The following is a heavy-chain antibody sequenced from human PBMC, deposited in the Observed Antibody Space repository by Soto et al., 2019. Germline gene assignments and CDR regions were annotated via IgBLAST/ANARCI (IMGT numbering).Heavy chain of an antibody. J-gene: IGHJ6*02. CDR3: AREGGYDFWSRRYGMDV. V-gene: IGHV3-74*01. CDR2: INSDGSST. D-gene: IGHD3-3*01. CDR1: GFTFSSYW. Sequence: EVQLVESGGGLVQPGGSLRLSCAASGFTFSSYWMHWVRQAPGKGLVWVSRINSDGSSTSYADSVKGRFTISRDNAKNTLYLQMNSLRAEDTAVYYCAREGGYDFWSRRYGMDVWGQGTTVTVSS.